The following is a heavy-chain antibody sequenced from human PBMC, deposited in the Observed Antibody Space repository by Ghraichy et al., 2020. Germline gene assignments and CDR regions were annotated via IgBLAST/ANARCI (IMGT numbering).Heavy chain of an antibody. J-gene: IGHJ4*02. CDR1: GFTFITYA. CDR2: ISGSGDAA. V-gene: IGHV3-23*01. CDR3: STAAAYSTGYYYVYFDD. Sequence: GGSLRLSCAASGFTFITYAMSWVRQAPGKGLEWVSTISGSGDAAYYADSVKGRFTISRDSSKNTLYLQMNSLRAEDTAIYQCSTAAAYSTGYYYVYFDDWGQGTLVTVSS. D-gene: IGHD3-22*01.